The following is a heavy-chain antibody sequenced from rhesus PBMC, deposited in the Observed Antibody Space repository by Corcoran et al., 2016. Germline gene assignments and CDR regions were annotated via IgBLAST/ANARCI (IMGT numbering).Heavy chain of an antibody. D-gene: IGHD5-24*01. J-gene: IGHJ2*01. CDR1: GGSISRSNW. CDR3: ASPVGGYSFWDWYFDL. V-gene: IGHV4-93*02. CDR2: IYGSGGST. Sequence: QVQLQESGPAVVKPSETLSLTCAVSGGSISRSNWRGWIPQFPGTGLEWIGGIYGSGGSTEYNPSLKSRVTISIDTSKNQFSRKLSSVTAADTAVYYCASPVGGYSFWDWYFDLWGPGTPITISS.